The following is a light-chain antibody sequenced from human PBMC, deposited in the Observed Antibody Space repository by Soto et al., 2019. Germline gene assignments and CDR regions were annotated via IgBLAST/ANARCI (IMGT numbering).Light chain of an antibody. CDR2: SNS. J-gene: IGLJ1*01. V-gene: IGLV1-40*01. Sequence: VLTQPPSVSGAPGQRVTISCTGSSSNIGAGYNVHWYQQLPGTAPKLLIYSNSNRPSGVPDRFSGSKSGTSASLAITGLQAEDEADYYCQSYDSSLSGYVFGTGTKLTVL. CDR3: QSYDSSLSGYV. CDR1: SSNIGAGYN.